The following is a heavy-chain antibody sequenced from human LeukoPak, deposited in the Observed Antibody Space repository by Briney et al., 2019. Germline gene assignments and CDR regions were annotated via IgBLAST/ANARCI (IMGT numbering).Heavy chain of an antibody. V-gene: IGHV1-18*01. CDR3: ARILYYDFWSGSYSAFDI. CDR2: ISAYNGNT. Sequence: ASVKVSCKASGYTFTSYGISWVRQAPGQGLGWMGWISAYNGNTNYAQKLQGRVTMTTDTSTSTAYMELRSLRSDDTAVYYCARILYYDFWSGSYSAFDIWGQGTMVTVSS. J-gene: IGHJ3*02. D-gene: IGHD3-3*01. CDR1: GYTFTSYG.